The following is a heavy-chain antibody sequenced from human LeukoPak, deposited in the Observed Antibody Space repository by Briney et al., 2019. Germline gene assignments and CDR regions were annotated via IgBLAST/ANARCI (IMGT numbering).Heavy chain of an antibody. V-gene: IGHV1-2*02. CDR1: GYTFTGYY. Sequence: ASVKVSCKASGYTFTGYYMHWVRQAPGQGLEWMGWINPNSGGTNYAQKFQGRVTMTRDTSISTAYMELSRLRSDDTAVYYCARDRNIYDYVWGSYRYNWFDPWGQGTLVIVSS. J-gene: IGHJ5*02. CDR2: INPNSGGT. D-gene: IGHD3-16*02. CDR3: ARDRNIYDYVWGSYRYNWFDP.